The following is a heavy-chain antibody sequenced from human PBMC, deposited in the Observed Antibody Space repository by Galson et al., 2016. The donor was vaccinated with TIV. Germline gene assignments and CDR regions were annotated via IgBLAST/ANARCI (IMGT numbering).Heavy chain of an antibody. Sequence: SVKVSCKASGGSFSNYYINWVRQAPGQGPEWMGGIVPIYRSPKYARRLQGRVTITADESTSTVFVELTSLTSDDTATYYCARPSDSSWYFDLWGRGTQVIASS. V-gene: IGHV1-69*13. D-gene: IGHD6-13*01. CDR3: ARPSDSSWYFDL. CDR1: GGSFSNYY. CDR2: IVPIYRSP. J-gene: IGHJ2*01.